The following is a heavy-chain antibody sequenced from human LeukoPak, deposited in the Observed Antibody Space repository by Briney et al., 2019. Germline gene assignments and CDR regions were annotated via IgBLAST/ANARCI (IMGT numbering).Heavy chain of an antibody. V-gene: IGHV1-46*01. Sequence: ASVNVSCKASGYTFTSYYMHWVRQAPGQGLEWMGIINPSGGSTSYAQKFQGRVTMTTDTSTSTAYMELRSLRSDDTAVYYCASGFMGYDRSGYYDDAFDIWGQGTMVTVSS. J-gene: IGHJ3*02. D-gene: IGHD3-22*01. CDR3: ASGFMGYDRSGYYDDAFDI. CDR1: GYTFTSYY. CDR2: INPSGGST.